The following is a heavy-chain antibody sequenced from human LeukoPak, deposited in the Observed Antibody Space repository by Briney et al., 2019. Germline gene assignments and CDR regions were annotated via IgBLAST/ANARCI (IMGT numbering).Heavy chain of an antibody. CDR1: GFPFSNVR. CDR3: TSIGY. J-gene: IGHJ4*02. V-gene: IGHV3-15*01. CDR2: IKKEVDGGTT. D-gene: IGHD2-15*01. Sequence: PGGALRLFCAASGFPFSNVRMSWVGPAPGKGLEWVGRIKKEVDGGTTEYAAPVKGRFTISRDDSKNTLYLQMNSLKTEDTAVYYRTSIGYWGRGALVTVSS.